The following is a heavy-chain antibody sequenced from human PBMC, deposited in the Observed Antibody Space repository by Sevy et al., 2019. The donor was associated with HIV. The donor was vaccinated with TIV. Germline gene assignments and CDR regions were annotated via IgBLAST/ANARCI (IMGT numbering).Heavy chain of an antibody. Sequence: GGSLILSCVASGLTVGSLSINWVRQAPGKGLEWVSLIYSAGTTFYSDSVKGRFTISRDNSNNTLDLQMNSLRAEDTAIYYCARIKGASSSYAMDVWGQGTTVTVSS. CDR2: IYSAGTT. CDR3: ARIKGASSSYAMDV. V-gene: IGHV3-53*01. D-gene: IGHD2-2*01. CDR1: GLTVGSLS. J-gene: IGHJ6*02.